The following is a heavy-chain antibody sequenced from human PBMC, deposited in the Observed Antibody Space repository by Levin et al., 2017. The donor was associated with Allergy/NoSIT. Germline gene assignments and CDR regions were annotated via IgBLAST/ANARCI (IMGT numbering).Heavy chain of an antibody. J-gene: IGHJ4*02. D-gene: IGHD6-13*01. Sequence: SLKISCAASGFTFDDYAMHWVRQAPGKGLEWVSGISWNSGSIGYADSVKGRFTISRDNAKNSLYLQMNSLRAEDTALYYCAKGHSSSWYGCVDYWGQGTLVTVSS. V-gene: IGHV3-9*01. CDR2: ISWNSGSI. CDR3: AKGHSSSWYGCVDY. CDR1: GFTFDDYA.